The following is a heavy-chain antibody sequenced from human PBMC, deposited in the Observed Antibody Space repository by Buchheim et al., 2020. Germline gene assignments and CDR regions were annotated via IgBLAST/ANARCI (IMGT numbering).Heavy chain of an antibody. V-gene: IGHV4-39*07. D-gene: IGHD3-3*01. CDR2: LYYSGST. Sequence: QLQLQESGPGLVKPSETLSLTCSVSGGSINSNTHYWVWIRQPPGKGLEWMGSLYYSGSTYYGPSLKSRVTISADMSNNQFSPKLNSVSSADTAVYYCARYRVAVRGFDFWGQGTL. J-gene: IGHJ4*02. CDR3: ARYRVAVRGFDF. CDR1: GGSINSNTHY.